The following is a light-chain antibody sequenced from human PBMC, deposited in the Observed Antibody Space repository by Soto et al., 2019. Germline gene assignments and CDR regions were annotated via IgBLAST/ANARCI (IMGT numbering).Light chain of an antibody. CDR3: QQRSNWPPEIT. CDR1: QSISIY. J-gene: IGKJ5*01. V-gene: IGKV3-11*01. CDR2: DAS. Sequence: EIVLTQSPATLSLSPGEIATLSCRASQSISIYLAWYQQKPGQAPRLLIYDASNRATGIPARFSGSGSGTDFTLTISSLEPEDFAVYYCQQRSNWPPEITFGQGTRLEI.